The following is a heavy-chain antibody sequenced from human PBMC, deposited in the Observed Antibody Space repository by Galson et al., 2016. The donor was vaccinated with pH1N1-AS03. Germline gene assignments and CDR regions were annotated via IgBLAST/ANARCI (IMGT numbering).Heavy chain of an antibody. CDR1: GYTFTSYG. CDR3: ARAFCSGGSCYDYFYYAVDV. CDR2: ISPYNGRT. J-gene: IGHJ6*02. V-gene: IGHV1-18*01. Sequence: QSGAEVKKPGASVKVSCKASGYTFTSYGIGWVRQAPGQGLEWMGWISPYNGRTEYAQKLQGRVTMTTDTSTSTAYMELRRLISDDTAMYYCARAFCSGGSCYDYFYYAVDVWGQGTTVTVSS. D-gene: IGHD2-15*01.